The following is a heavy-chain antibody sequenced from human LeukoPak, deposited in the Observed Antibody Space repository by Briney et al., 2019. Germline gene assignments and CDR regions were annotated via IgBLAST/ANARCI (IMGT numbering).Heavy chain of an antibody. CDR3: ARASVVVTADPDAFDM. Sequence: SGTLSLTCAVSGDSISSRNWWSWVRQPPEKGLEWIGEIFHSGSTNYNPSLKSRVTISVDKSRNLFSLNLSSVTAADTAVYYCARASVVVTADPDAFDMWGQGTLVTVSS. J-gene: IGHJ3*02. D-gene: IGHD2-21*02. CDR1: GDSISSRNW. CDR2: IFHSGST. V-gene: IGHV4-4*02.